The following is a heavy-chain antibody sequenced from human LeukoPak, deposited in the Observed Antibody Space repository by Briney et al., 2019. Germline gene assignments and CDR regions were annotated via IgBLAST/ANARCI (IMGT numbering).Heavy chain of an antibody. V-gene: IGHV3-48*01. CDR1: GFTFSSYN. J-gene: IGHJ4*02. D-gene: IGHD2-15*01. CDR2: ISSSRRTI. Sequence: GSLRLSCAASGFTFSSYNINWVRQAPGKGLEWVSYISSSRRTISYADSVKGRFTISRDNAKNSLYLQMNRLRAEDTAVYYCARSSSRYCSGGSCYSGVLGYFDYWGQGTLVTVSS. CDR3: ARSSSRYCSGGSCYSGVLGYFDY.